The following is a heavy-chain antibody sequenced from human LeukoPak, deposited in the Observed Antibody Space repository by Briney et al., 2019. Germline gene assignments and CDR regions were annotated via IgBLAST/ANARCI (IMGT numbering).Heavy chain of an antibody. Sequence: SETLSLTCAVYGGSFSGYYWSWIRQPPGKGLEWIGEINHSGSTNYGPSLKSRVTISVDPSKSQFSLKLSSVTAADTAVYYCARGAYYDILTGYSAAFDIWGQGTMVTVSS. CDR3: ARGAYYDILTGYSAAFDI. CDR1: GGSFSGYY. J-gene: IGHJ3*02. CDR2: INHSGST. D-gene: IGHD3-9*01. V-gene: IGHV4-34*01.